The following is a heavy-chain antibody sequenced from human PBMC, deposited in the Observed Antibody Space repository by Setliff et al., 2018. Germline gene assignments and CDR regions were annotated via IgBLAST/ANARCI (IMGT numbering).Heavy chain of an antibody. CDR1: DDSISSRHYY. J-gene: IGHJ6*03. CDR3: AREGRSSTRGWYMDA. CDR2: IYTSWST. D-gene: IGHD2-2*01. Sequence: KTSETLSLTCTVSDDSISSRHYYWSWIRQPAGKGLEWLGQIYTSWSTNYNPSLKSRVTISVDTSKNQFSLKLNSVTATDTAVYFCAREGRSSTRGWYMDAWGKGTSVTVSS. V-gene: IGHV4-61*09.